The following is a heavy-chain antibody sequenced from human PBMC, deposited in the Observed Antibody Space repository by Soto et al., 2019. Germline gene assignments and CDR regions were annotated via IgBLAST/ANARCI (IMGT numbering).Heavy chain of an antibody. CDR3: ARVGYSSSWYFDY. Sequence: SETLSLTCTVSGGSISSYYWSWIRHPPGKGLEWIGYIYYSGSTNYNPSLKSRVTISVDTSKNQFSLKLSSVTAADTAVYYCARVGYSSSWYFDYWGQGTLVTVSS. CDR2: IYYSGST. CDR1: GGSISSYY. D-gene: IGHD6-13*01. V-gene: IGHV4-59*01. J-gene: IGHJ4*02.